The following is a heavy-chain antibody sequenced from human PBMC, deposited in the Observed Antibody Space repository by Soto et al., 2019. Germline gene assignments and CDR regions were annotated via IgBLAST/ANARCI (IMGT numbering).Heavy chain of an antibody. V-gene: IGHV1-18*01. D-gene: IGHD1-26*01. Sequence: QVQLVQSRGEVKKPGASVKVSCKTSGYSFTTYGISWVRQAPGQGLEWMGGISGYNGNTNYAQNLQGRVTMTTDTSPSTAYMEPRTLRSEATAVYYCVREGPAPSYIYGMDVWGPGSTGTVS. CDR2: ISGYNGNT. CDR1: GYSFTTYG. CDR3: VREGPAPSYIYGMDV. J-gene: IGHJ6*02.